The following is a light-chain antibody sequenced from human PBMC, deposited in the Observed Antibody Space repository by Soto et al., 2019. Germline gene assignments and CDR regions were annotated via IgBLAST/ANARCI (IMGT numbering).Light chain of an antibody. J-gene: IGLJ1*01. V-gene: IGLV1-44*01. CDR2: GND. CDR1: SSNIGGNT. CDR3: AAWDVSLNAFV. Sequence: QSVLTQPPSASGTPGQRVTISCSGSSSNIGGNTVNWYQQLPGTAPKLLIYGNDQRPSGVPDRFSGSKSGTSASLAISGLQSEDEADYYCAAWDVSLNAFVVGTGTKLTVL.